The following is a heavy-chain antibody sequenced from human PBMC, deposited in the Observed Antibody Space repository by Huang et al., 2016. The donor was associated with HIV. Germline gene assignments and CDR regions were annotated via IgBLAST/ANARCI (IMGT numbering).Heavy chain of an antibody. V-gene: IGHV1-2*02. Sequence: QVQLVQSGAEVKNPGASVRVSCKASGYTFTDSNIPWVRQAPGQGLEWMGWSNPKGGGTIYAQRVQGRITMTRDTTISTVHMDLRRIQSDDTAVYFCARDWSFGSSTSPADWGQGTLVTVSS. CDR2: SNPKGGGT. D-gene: IGHD6-6*01. J-gene: IGHJ4*02. CDR3: ARDWSFGSSTSPAD. CDR1: GYTFTDSN.